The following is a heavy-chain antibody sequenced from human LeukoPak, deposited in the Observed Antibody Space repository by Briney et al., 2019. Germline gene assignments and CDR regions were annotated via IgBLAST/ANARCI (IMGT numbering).Heavy chain of an antibody. D-gene: IGHD2-2*01. CDR3: ARGKRGCSSTSCYLNY. V-gene: IGHV4-34*01. Sequence: TSVTLSLTCAVYGGSFSGYYWSWIRQPPGKGLEWIGEMNQSGRPNLNPSLKSRVTISVDTSKNQSSLKLSSVTAADTAVHYCARGKRGCSSTSCYLNYWGQGTLVTV. J-gene: IGHJ4*02. CDR2: MNQSGRP. CDR1: GGSFSGYY.